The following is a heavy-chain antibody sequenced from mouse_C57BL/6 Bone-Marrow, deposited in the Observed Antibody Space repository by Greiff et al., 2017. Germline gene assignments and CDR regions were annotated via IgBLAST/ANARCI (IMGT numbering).Heavy chain of an antibody. CDR2: IYPRSGNT. J-gene: IGHJ3*01. D-gene: IGHD2-5*01. V-gene: IGHV1-81*01. CDR1: GYTFTSYG. Sequence: VKLMESGAELARPGASVKLSCKASGYTFTSYGISWVKQRTGQGLEWIGEIYPRSGNTYYNEKVKGKATLTADKSSSTAYMELRSLTSEDSAVYFCARVGYSNFAYWGQGTLVTVSA. CDR3: ARVGYSNFAY.